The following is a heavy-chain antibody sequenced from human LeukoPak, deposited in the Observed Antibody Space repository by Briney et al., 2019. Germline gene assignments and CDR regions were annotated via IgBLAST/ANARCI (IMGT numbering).Heavy chain of an antibody. V-gene: IGHV3-30*18. Sequence: GGSLRLSCAASGFTFSSYAMHWVRLAPGKWLEWGAVISYYGFKKYYADSVKGRFTISRDNSKNTLYLQMHSLRAEHTAVYSCANMVLPEGAFDIWGQGTMVTVSS. D-gene: IGHD1-14*01. CDR1: GFTFSSYA. CDR2: ISYYGFKK. J-gene: IGHJ3*02. CDR3: ANMVLPEGAFDI.